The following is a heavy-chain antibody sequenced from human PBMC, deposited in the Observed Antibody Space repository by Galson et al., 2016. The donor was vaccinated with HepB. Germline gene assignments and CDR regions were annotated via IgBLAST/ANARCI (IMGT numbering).Heavy chain of an antibody. J-gene: IGHJ4*02. Sequence: SLRLSCAASGFTFSSYSMNWVRQAPGKGLEWVSSISSSSTYIFYADSVKGRFTISRDNAKNSLYLQMSSLRAEDTAVYYCARQVGLQGYSYWGQGTLVTVSS. CDR3: ARQVGLQGYSY. CDR2: ISSSSTYI. CDR1: GFTFSSYS. V-gene: IGHV3-21*01. D-gene: IGHD2-15*01.